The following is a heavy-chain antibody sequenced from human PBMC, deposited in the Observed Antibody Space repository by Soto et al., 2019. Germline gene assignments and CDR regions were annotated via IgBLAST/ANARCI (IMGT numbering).Heavy chain of an antibody. CDR2: ISGSGFKK. Sequence: PRVSLRLSCAASGFIFENFGMSWVRQAPGKGLEWISSISGSGFKKYYADSVKGRFTISRDNSKSTVYLELNNLSAEDTAVYHCAKNQGVELVPLATVDWFDPWGQGSVVTVS. CDR3: AKNQGVELVPLATVDWFDP. V-gene: IGHV3-23*01. D-gene: IGHD1-26*01. CDR1: GFIFENFG. J-gene: IGHJ5*02.